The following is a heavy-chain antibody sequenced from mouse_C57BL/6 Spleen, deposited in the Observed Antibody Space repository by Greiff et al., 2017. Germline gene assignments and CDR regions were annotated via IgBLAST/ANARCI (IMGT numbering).Heavy chain of an antibody. D-gene: IGHD2-4*01. J-gene: IGHJ3*01. CDR2: IRSKSSNYAT. CDR1: GFTFNTYA. V-gene: IGHV10-3*01. CDR3: VREGAYDYDWGPWFAY. Sequence: EVQLVESGGGLVQPEGSLKLSCAASGFTFNTYAMHWVRQAPGKGLEWVARIRSKSSNYATYYADSVKDRFTISRDDSQSMLYLQMNNLKTEDTAMYYCVREGAYDYDWGPWFAYWGQGTLVTVSA.